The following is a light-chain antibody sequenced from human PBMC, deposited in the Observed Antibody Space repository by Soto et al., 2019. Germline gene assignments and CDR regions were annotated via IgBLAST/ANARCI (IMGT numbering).Light chain of an antibody. CDR2: EGS. Sequence: QSALTQPASVSGSPGQSITISCTVTSSDVGSYNLVSWYQQHPGKAPKLMIYEGSKRPSGVSNRFSGSKSGNTASLTISGLQAEDEADYYCSSYAGSLYVFGTGTKVTVL. V-gene: IGLV2-23*01. CDR3: SSYAGSLYV. CDR1: SSDVGSYNL. J-gene: IGLJ1*01.